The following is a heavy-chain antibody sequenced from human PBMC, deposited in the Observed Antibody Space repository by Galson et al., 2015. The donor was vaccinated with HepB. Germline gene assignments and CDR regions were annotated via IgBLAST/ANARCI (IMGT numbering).Heavy chain of an antibody. CDR1: GFTFSSYA. Sequence: SLRLSCAASGFTFSSYAMSWVRQAPGKGPEWVSGISGSGTESFIRDSVKGRFTISRDNSKNTLFLQMKGLRAEDAAIYFCAKGFSRNAPTPPFDYWGQGTLVTVSS. J-gene: IGHJ4*02. CDR2: ISGSGTES. CDR3: AKGFSRNAPTPPFDY. V-gene: IGHV3-23*01.